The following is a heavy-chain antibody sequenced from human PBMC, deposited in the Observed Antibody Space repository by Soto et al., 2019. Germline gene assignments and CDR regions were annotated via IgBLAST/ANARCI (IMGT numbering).Heavy chain of an antibody. CDR2: IWYDGSNK. CDR1: GFTFSSYG. V-gene: IGHV3-33*01. D-gene: IGHD4-17*01. J-gene: IGHJ4*02. Sequence: QVQLVESGGGVVQPGRSLRLSCAASGFTFSSYGMHWVRQAPGKGLEWVAVIWYDGSNKYYADSVKGRFTISRDNSKNTLYLQMNSLRAEDTAVYYCARDLWVYGDYGPFDYWGQGTLVTVSS. CDR3: ARDLWVYGDYGPFDY.